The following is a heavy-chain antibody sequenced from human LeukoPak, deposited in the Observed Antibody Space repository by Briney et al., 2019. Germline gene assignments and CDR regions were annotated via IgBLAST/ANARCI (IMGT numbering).Heavy chain of an antibody. J-gene: IGHJ4*02. CDR2: IYTSEST. Sequence: SQTLSLTCTVYGGSISSGHYYWRSIRQPAGKGVERIGRIYTSESTNYNPARKSQATKSVVTSNNLFSLKLSSVTAADSAVYYYAREDYDDAGDFDYWGQGTLVTVSS. V-gene: IGHV4-61*02. CDR1: GGSISSGHYY. D-gene: IGHD3-16*01. CDR3: AREDYDDAGDFDY.